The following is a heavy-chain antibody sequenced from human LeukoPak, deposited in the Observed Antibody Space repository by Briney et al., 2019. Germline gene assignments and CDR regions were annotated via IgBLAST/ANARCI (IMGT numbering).Heavy chain of an antibody. Sequence: ASVKVSCKASGYTFTSYGISWVRQAPGQGLEWMGWISAYNGNTNYAQKLQGRVTMTTDTSTSTAYMELSSLRSEDTAVYYCARVRHIVVVTAVADAFDIWGQGTMVTVSS. V-gene: IGHV1-18*01. CDR3: ARVRHIVVVTAVADAFDI. CDR2: ISAYNGNT. CDR1: GYTFTSYG. J-gene: IGHJ3*02. D-gene: IGHD2-21*02.